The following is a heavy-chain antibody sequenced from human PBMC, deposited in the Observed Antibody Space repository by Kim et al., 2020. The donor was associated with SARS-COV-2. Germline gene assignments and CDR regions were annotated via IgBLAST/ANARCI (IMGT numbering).Heavy chain of an antibody. CDR3: TTVTPPVGATHYYGMDV. J-gene: IGHJ6*02. Sequence: GGSLRLSCAASGFTFSNAWMSWVRQAPGKGLEWVGRIKSKTDGGTTDYAAPVKGRFTISRDDSKNTLYLQMNSLKTEDTAVYYCTTVTPPVGATHYYGMDVWGQGTTVTVSS. CDR1: GFTFSNAW. D-gene: IGHD1-26*01. V-gene: IGHV3-15*01. CDR2: IKSKTDGGTT.